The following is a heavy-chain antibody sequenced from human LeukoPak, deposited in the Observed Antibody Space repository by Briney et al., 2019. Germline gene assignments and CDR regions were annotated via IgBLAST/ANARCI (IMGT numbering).Heavy chain of an antibody. CDR3: TTHSSSWSPYYFDY. D-gene: IGHD6-13*01. Sequence: PGGSLRLSCAASGFTFSNAWMSWVRQAPGKGLEWVVRIKSKTDGGTTDYAAPVKGRFTISRDDSKNTLYLQMNSLKTEDTAVYYCTTHSSSWSPYYFDYWGQGTLVTVSS. CDR1: GFTFSNAW. J-gene: IGHJ4*02. CDR2: IKSKTDGGTT. V-gene: IGHV3-15*01.